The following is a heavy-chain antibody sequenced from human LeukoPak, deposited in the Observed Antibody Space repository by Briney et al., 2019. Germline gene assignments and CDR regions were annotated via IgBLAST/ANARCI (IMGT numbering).Heavy chain of an antibody. V-gene: IGHV1-2*02. Sequence: ASVKVSCKASGYTFTGYYMHWVRQPPGQGLEWMGWFNTNSGGTNYAQKFQGRVTMTRDTSISTPYMELSRLRPDDTAVYYCARAWGGSYRYFDYWGQGNLVTVSS. CDR2: FNTNSGGT. CDR3: ARAWGGSYRYFDY. D-gene: IGHD3-16*02. J-gene: IGHJ4*02. CDR1: GYTFTGYY.